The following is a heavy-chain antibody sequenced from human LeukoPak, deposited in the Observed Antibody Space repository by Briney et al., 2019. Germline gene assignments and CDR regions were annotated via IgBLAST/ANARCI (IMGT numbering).Heavy chain of an antibody. Sequence: GESLKISCKGSGYSFTSYWIGWVRQMPGKGLEWMGIIYPGDSDTRYSPSFQGHVTISADKSISTAYLQWSSLKASDTAMYYYARTTGGYCTGGVCLRGFYLYIWGPGTPVPVSS. CDR3: ARTTGGYCTGGVCLRGFYLYI. J-gene: IGHJ4*02. D-gene: IGHD2-8*02. CDR1: GYSFTSYW. CDR2: IYPGDSDT. V-gene: IGHV5-51*01.